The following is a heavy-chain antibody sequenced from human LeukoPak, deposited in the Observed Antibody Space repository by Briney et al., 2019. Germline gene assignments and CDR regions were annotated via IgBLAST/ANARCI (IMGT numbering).Heavy chain of an antibody. J-gene: IGHJ4*02. D-gene: IGHD5-18*01. CDR2: ISYDGSNK. CDR1: GFTFSDYA. CDR3: ARAGRGYSFKVYYFDY. V-gene: IGHV3-30*04. Sequence: GRSLRLSCAASGFTFSDYAIHWVRQAPGKGLEWVAVISYDGSNKFYADSVKGRFTISRDNSNNTLCLQMNSLRAEDTAVYYCARAGRGYSFKVYYFDYWGQGTLVTVSS.